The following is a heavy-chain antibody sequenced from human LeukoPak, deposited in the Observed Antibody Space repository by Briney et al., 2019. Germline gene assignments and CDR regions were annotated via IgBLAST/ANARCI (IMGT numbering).Heavy chain of an antibody. Sequence: WGSLRLSCAASGFTFSSYWMSWVRQAPGKGLEWVANIKQDGSKKNYVDSVKGRFIISRDNAKNSLYLQMNSLRAEDTAVYYCAREWIAPLAPFDYWGQGTLVTVSS. V-gene: IGHV3-7*03. CDR3: AREWIAPLAPFDY. CDR1: GFTFSSYW. D-gene: IGHD3-3*02. CDR2: IKQDGSKK. J-gene: IGHJ4*02.